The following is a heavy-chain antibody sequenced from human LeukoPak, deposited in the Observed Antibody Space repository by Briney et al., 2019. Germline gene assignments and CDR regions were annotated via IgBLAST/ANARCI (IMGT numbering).Heavy chain of an antibody. D-gene: IGHD3-10*01. CDR1: GFTFSSYE. CDR3: ARDRPMVPFDY. CDR2: ISSNGSTI. V-gene: IGHV3-48*03. Sequence: GGSLRLSCAASGFTFSSYEMNWVRQAPGKGLGWVSYISSNGSTIYYADSVKGRFTISRDNAKNSLYLQMNSLRAEDTAVYYCARDRPMVPFDYWGQGTLVTVSS. J-gene: IGHJ4*02.